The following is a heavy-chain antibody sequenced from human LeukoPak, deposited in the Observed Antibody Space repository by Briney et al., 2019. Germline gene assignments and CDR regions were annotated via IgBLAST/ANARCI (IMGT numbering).Heavy chain of an antibody. CDR3: ARVGVPAAIRGNYYYYMDV. CDR1: GYTFTSYD. D-gene: IGHD2-2*02. Sequence: GASVKVSCKASGYTFTSYDINWVRQATGQGLEWMGWMNPNSGNTGYAQKFQGRVTMTRNTSISTAYMELSSLRSEDTAVYYCARVGVPAAIRGNYYYYMDVWGKGTTVTVSS. CDR2: MNPNSGNT. V-gene: IGHV1-8*01. J-gene: IGHJ6*03.